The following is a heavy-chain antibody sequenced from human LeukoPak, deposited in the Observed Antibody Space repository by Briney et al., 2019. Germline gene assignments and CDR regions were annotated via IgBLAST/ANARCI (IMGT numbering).Heavy chain of an antibody. J-gene: IGHJ4*02. CDR3: ARDLLESGSYHIGRVDY. CDR2: ISYDGSNK. D-gene: IGHD3-10*01. V-gene: IGHV3-30*04. CDR1: GFTFSSYA. Sequence: PGGSLRLSCAASGFTFSSYAMHWVRQAPGKGLEWVAVISYDGSNKYYADSVKGRFTISRDNSKNTLYLQMNSLRAEDTAVYYCARDLLESGSYHIGRVDYWGQGILVTVSS.